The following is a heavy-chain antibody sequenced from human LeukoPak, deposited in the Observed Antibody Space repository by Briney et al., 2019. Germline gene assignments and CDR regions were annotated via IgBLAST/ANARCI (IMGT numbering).Heavy chain of an antibody. CDR2: IKQDGSEK. CDR1: GFTFSSYW. V-gene: IGHV3-7*01. J-gene: IGHJ4*02. Sequence: GGSLRLSCAASGFTFSSYWMSWVRQAPGKGLEWVANIKQDGSEKYYVDSVKGRFTISRDNAKNSLYLQMNSLRAEDTAVYYCAPNYGDLTATYYFDYWGQGTLVTVSS. CDR3: APNYGDLTATYYFDY. D-gene: IGHD4-17*01.